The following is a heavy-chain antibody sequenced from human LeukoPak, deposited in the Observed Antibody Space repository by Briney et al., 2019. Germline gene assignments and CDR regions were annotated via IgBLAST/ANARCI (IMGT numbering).Heavy chain of an antibody. J-gene: IGHJ4*02. V-gene: IGHV1-2*02. CDR3: AKKVRGPSHPLDF. Sequence: ASVKFSCKASGYTFTGYYMHWVRQAPGQGLEWMGWINPNSGGANYAQKFQGRVTMTRDTSISTAYMELSRLRSDDTAVYYCAKKVRGPSHPLDFWGQGTLVTVSS. D-gene: IGHD5-12*01. CDR2: INPNSGGA. CDR1: GYTFTGYY.